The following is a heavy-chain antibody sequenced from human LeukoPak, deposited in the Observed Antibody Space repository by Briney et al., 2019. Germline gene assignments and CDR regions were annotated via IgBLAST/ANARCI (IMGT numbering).Heavy chain of an antibody. V-gene: IGHV1-69*05. Sequence: SVKVSCKASGGTFSSYAISWVRQAPGQGLEWMGKIIPNFGTANYAQKFQGRVTITTDESTSTAYMELSSLRSEDTAVYYCARGPWDRNDALYYFDYWGQGTLVTVSS. CDR3: ARGPWDRNDALYYFDY. CDR1: GGTFSSYA. J-gene: IGHJ4*02. D-gene: IGHD1-1*01. CDR2: IIPNFGTA.